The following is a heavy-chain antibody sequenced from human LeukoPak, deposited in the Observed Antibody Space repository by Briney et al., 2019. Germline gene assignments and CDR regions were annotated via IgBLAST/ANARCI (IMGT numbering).Heavy chain of an antibody. D-gene: IGHD3-10*01. CDR3: AGQTWFGELFL. CDR1: GGSISSYY. Sequence: PSETLSLTCTVSGGSISSYYWSWIWQPPGKGLEWIGYIYYSGSTNYNPSLKSRVTISVDTSKNQFSLKLSSVTAADTAVYYCAGQTWFGELFLWGQGTLVTVSS. CDR2: IYYSGST. V-gene: IGHV4-59*01. J-gene: IGHJ4*02.